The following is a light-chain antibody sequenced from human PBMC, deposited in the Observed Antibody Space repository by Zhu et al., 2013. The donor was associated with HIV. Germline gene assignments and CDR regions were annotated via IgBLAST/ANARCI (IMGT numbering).Light chain of an antibody. CDR3: QVWDSKTDHWV. CDR2: NDI. J-gene: IGLJ3*02. CDR1: NIGTKS. V-gene: IGLV3-21*03. Sequence: SYVLTQPPSVSVAPGKTATITCGGNNIGTKSVHWYQQKPGQAPVLVVYNDIDRPSGIPERISGSNSGNTATLTISRVEAGDEADYYCQVWDSKTDHWVFGGGTKLTVL.